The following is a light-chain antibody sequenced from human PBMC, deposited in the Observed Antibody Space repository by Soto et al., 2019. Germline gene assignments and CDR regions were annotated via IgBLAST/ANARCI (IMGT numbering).Light chain of an antibody. CDR2: KAS. CDR1: QSINGW. V-gene: IGKV1-5*03. Sequence: DIQLTQSPSTLSASVEDRVTITCRASQSINGWLAWYQQKPGQAPNLLIYKASTLESGVPSRFSGSGSGTEFTLTVSSLQPDDFATYYCHQYHNFPRTFGQGTKVEI. CDR3: HQYHNFPRT. J-gene: IGKJ1*01.